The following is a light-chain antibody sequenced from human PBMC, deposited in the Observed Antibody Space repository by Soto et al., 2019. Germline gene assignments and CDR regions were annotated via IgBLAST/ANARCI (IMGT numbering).Light chain of an antibody. CDR1: SSDVGGSNY. J-gene: IGLJ1*01. V-gene: IGLV2-14*01. CDR2: DVS. CDR3: SSYTSSSLYV. Sequence: QSALTQPASVSGSPGQSITISCTGTSSDVGGSNYVSWYQQLPGKAPKLMIYDVSDRPSGVSNRFSGSKSGNTASLTISGLQAEDEADHYCSSYTSSSLYVFGTGTKAPS.